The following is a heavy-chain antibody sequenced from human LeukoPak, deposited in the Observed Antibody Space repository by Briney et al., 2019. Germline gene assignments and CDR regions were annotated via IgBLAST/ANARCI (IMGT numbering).Heavy chain of an antibody. J-gene: IGHJ4*02. V-gene: IGHV3-23*01. CDR2: ISGSGGTI. D-gene: IGHD3-22*01. Sequence: PGGSLRLSCAASGFTFSTYAMSWVRQAPGKGLEWVSAISGSGGTIFYADSVKGRFTISRDNSKNTLYLQMNSLRAEDTAVYYCVKIWSSSGYEIIWGQGTLVTVSS. CDR1: GFTFSTYA. CDR3: VKIWSSSGYEII.